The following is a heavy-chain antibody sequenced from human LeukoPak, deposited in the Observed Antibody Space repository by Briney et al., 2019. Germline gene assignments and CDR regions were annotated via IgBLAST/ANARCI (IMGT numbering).Heavy chain of an antibody. J-gene: IGHJ4*02. CDR2: IIPILGIA. V-gene: IGHV1-69*04. CDR1: GGTFSSYA. Sequence: SVKVSCKASGGTFSSYAISWVRQAPGQGLEWMGRIIPILGIANYVQKFQGRVTITADKSTSTAYMELSSLRSEDTAVYYCARDSTGYGEGTDYWGQGTLVTVSS. CDR3: ARDSTGYGEGTDY. D-gene: IGHD5-12*01.